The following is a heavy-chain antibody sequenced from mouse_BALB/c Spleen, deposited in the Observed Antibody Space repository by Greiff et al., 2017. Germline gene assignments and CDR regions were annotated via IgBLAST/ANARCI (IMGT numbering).Heavy chain of an antibody. D-gene: IGHD3-1*01. CDR2: INPSNGRT. V-gene: IGHV1S81*02. Sequence: QVQLQQPGAELVKPGASVKLSCKASGYTFTSYWMHWVKQRPGQGLEWIGEINPSNGRTNYNEKFKSKATLTVDKSSSTAYMQLSSLTSEDSAVYFCARLGTHYYAMDYGGQGTSVTVSS. CDR1: GYTFTSYW. CDR3: ARLGTHYYAMDY. J-gene: IGHJ4*01.